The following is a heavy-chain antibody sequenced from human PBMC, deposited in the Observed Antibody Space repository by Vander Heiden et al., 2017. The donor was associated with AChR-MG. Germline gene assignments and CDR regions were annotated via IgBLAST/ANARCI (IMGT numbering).Heavy chain of an antibody. CDR1: GGSFSGYY. CDR3: ARSSYCSGGSCSYYYYGMDV. Sequence: QVQLQQWGAGLLQPSETLSLTCAVYGGSFSGYYWGWIRQPPGKGLEWIGEINHSGSTNYNPSLKSRVTISVDTSKNQFSLKLSSVTAADTAVYYCARSSYCSGGSCSYYYYGMDVWGQGTTVTVSS. D-gene: IGHD2-15*01. CDR2: INHSGST. V-gene: IGHV4-34*01. J-gene: IGHJ6*02.